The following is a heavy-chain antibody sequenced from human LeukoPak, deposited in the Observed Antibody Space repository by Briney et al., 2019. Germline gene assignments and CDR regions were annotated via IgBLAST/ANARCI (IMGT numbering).Heavy chain of an antibody. CDR2: IDTNTGNP. J-gene: IGHJ4*02. Sequence: GASVKVSCTASGHTFTNYTINWVRLAPGQGLEWMGWIDTNTGNPTYAQGFAGRFVFSLDTSVTTTYLQISSLRAEDTAVYYCTRGRDTTGYFVYWGQGTLVTVSS. CDR3: TRGRDTTGYFVY. D-gene: IGHD3-22*01. CDR1: GHTFTNYT. V-gene: IGHV7-4-1*02.